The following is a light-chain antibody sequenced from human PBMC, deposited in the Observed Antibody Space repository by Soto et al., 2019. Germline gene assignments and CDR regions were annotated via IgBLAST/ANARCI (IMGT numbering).Light chain of an antibody. J-gene: IGKJ3*01. CDR3: QQSYNMSFT. V-gene: IGKV1-39*01. CDR2: AAF. CDR1: QSISSY. Sequence: DIQMTQSPSSLSASVGDRVTITCRASQSISSYLNWYQQKPGKAPKLLIYAAFILQSGVPSRFGGSGAGTDFTLTVSSLQPEDFATYFCQQSYNMSFTFGPGTKVDI.